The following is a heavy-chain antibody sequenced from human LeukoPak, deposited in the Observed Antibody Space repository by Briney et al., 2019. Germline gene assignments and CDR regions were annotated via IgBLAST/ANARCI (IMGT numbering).Heavy chain of an antibody. CDR1: GFTFTSYA. Sequence: GGSLRLSCAASGFTFTSYAMSWVRQAPGKGLEWVSVISGSGGGTYYADSVKGRFTISRDNSKNTLYLQMNSLRAEDTAVYYCAKDGSRTVTTGSAVWGQGTVVTVSS. J-gene: IGHJ4*02. D-gene: IGHD4-17*01. CDR3: AKDGSRTVTTGSAV. V-gene: IGHV3-23*01. CDR2: ISGSGGGT.